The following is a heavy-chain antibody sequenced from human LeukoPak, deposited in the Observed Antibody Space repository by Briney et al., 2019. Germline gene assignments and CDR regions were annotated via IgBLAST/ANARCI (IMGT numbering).Heavy chain of an antibody. CDR2: IYYSGST. Sequence: SETLPLTCTVSGGSISSYYWSWIRQPPGKGLEWIGYIYYSGSTDYNPSLKSRVTISVDTSKNQFSLKVSSVTAADTAVYYCARVSWFPGTSYYYMDVWGKGTTVTVSS. J-gene: IGHJ6*03. CDR3: ARVSWFPGTSYYYMDV. V-gene: IGHV4-59*01. D-gene: IGHD1-1*01. CDR1: GGSISSYY.